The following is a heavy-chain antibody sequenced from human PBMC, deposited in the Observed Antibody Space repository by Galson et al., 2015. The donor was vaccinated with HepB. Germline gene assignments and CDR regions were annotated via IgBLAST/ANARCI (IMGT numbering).Heavy chain of an antibody. J-gene: IGHJ4*01. D-gene: IGHD1-26*01. V-gene: IGHV3-30-3*02. CDR1: GFTFSSYA. Sequence: SLRLSCAASGFTFSSYAMHWVRQAPGKGLEWVAVISYDGSNKYYADSVKGRFTVSRDNSKNTLYLQMKSLRAEDTAIYYCVKRWGGSSYFFDHWGHGTLITVSS. CDR2: ISYDGSNK. CDR3: VKRWGGSSYFFDH.